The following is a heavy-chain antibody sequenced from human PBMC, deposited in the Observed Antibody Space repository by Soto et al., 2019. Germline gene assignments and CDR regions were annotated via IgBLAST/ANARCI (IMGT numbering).Heavy chain of an antibody. J-gene: IGHJ6*02. CDR1: GFTFDDYA. CDR3: AKDRITIFGSPSLYYYYGMDV. V-gene: IGHV3-9*01. Sequence: EVQLVESGGGLVQPGRSLRLSCAASGFTFDDYAMHWVRQAPGKGLEWVSGISWNSGSIGYADSVKGRFTISRDNAKNSLYLQMNSLRAEDTALYYCAKDRITIFGSPSLYYYYGMDVWGQGTTVTVSS. CDR2: ISWNSGSI. D-gene: IGHD3-3*01.